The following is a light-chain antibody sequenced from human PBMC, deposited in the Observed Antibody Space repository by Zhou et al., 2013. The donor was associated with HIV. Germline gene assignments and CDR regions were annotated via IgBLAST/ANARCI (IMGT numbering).Light chain of an antibody. CDR1: HTNNW. CDR3: QQYNSYSYN. V-gene: IGKV1-5*03. Sequence: DIQMTQSPSTLSASVGDRVTIICRASHTNNWLAWYQQKPGKAPKLLIYKATSLESGVPSRFSGGGSGIEFSLTISSLQPDDFATYYCQQYNSYSYNFGQGTKLEIK. J-gene: IGKJ2*01. CDR2: KAT.